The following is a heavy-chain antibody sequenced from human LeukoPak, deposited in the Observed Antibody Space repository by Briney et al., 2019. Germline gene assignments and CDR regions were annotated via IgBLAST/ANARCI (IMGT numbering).Heavy chain of an antibody. D-gene: IGHD1-26*01. CDR1: GFTFSSYA. Sequence: GGSLRLSCAASGFTFSSYAMSWVRQAPGKGLEWVSAISGGGGSTYYADSVKGRFTISRDNSKNTLYLQMNSLRADDTAVYYCATSGGYYQFDYWGQGTLVTVSS. CDR3: ATSGGYYQFDY. CDR2: ISGGGGST. V-gene: IGHV3-23*01. J-gene: IGHJ4*02.